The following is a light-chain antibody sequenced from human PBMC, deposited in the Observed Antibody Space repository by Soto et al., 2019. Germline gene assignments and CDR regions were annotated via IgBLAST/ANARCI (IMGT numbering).Light chain of an antibody. CDR2: DAS. Sequence: DIQMTQSPSILSASVGDRVTITCRSSQTITNWWAWYQQKPGKAPRLLIYDASSLESWVPSRFSGSGSGTEFTLTISSLQPDDFATYYCQHYNSYSEAFGQGTKVDIK. J-gene: IGKJ1*01. CDR1: QTITNW. CDR3: QHYNSYSEA. V-gene: IGKV1-5*01.